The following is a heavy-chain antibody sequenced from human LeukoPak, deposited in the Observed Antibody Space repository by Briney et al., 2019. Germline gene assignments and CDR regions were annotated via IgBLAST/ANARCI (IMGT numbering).Heavy chain of an antibody. CDR1: GYTFTSYS. V-gene: IGHV7-4-1*02. J-gene: IGHJ4*02. CDR3: ARVYISGYHPFDY. CDR2: INTNTGNP. Sequence: ASMKVSCEASGYTFTSYSMNWVRQAPGQGLEWMGWINTNTGNPTYAQGFTGRFVFSLDTSVSTAYLQISSLEAEDTAVYYCARVYISGYHPFDYWGQGTLVTVSS. D-gene: IGHD3-22*01.